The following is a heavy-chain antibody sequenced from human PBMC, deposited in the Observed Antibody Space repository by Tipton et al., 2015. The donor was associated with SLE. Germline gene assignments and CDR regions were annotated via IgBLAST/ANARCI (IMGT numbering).Heavy chain of an antibody. CDR1: GGSISSSSYY. CDR3: ARVEEDDFGTLLLDY. V-gene: IGHV4-39*07. J-gene: IGHJ4*02. D-gene: IGHD3-3*01. Sequence: TLSLTCTVSGGSISSSSYYWGRIRQPPGKGLEWIGSIYYSGSTYYNPSLKSRVTISVDTSKNQFSLKLSSVTAADTAVYYCARVEEDDFGTLLLDYWGQGTLVTVSS. CDR2: IYYSGST.